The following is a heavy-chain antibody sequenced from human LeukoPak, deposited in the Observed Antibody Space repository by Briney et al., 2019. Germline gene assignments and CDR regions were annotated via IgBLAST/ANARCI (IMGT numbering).Heavy chain of an antibody. V-gene: IGHV4-34*01. CDR3: ARDSRSSGWYRIDY. D-gene: IGHD6-19*01. CDR2: INHSGST. CDR1: GGSISNDY. J-gene: IGHJ4*02. Sequence: SETLSLTCTISGGSISNDYWSWIRQPPGKGLEWIGEINHSGSTNYNPSLKSRVTISVDTSKNQFSLKLSSVTAADTAVYYCARDSRSSGWYRIDYWGQGTLVTVSS.